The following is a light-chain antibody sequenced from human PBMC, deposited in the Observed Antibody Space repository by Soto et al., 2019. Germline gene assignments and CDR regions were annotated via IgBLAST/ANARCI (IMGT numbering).Light chain of an antibody. CDR1: SSNIGSNA. Sequence: QSVLTQPPSASGTPGQRVTISCSGASSNIGSNAVNWYQQLPGTAPQLLIYTNNQRPSGVPDRFSGSKSATSASLAISGLQSEDEADYYCAAWDDSLNALVFGGGTQLTVL. V-gene: IGLV1-44*01. CDR3: AAWDDSLNALV. CDR2: TNN. J-gene: IGLJ3*02.